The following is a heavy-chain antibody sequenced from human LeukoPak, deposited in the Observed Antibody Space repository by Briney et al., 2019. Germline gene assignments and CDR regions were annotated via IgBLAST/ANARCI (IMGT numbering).Heavy chain of an antibody. Sequence: PSETLSLTCTVSGGSISSYYWGWIRQPPGKGLEWIGSIYYSGSTYYNPSLKSRVTISVDTSKNQFSLKLSSVTAADTAVYYCARDVAAAGLFDYWGQGTLVTVSS. D-gene: IGHD6-13*01. CDR1: GGSISSYY. V-gene: IGHV4-39*07. CDR2: IYYSGST. J-gene: IGHJ4*02. CDR3: ARDVAAAGLFDY.